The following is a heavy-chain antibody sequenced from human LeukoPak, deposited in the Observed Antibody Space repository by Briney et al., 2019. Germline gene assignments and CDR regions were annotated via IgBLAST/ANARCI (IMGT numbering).Heavy chain of an antibody. V-gene: IGHV3-30*04. CDR1: GFTFSSYA. CDR2: ISYDGSNK. D-gene: IGHD2-21*02. J-gene: IGHJ1*01. CDR3: AKDRRHVVVTAIEH. Sequence: GGSLRLSCAASGFTFSSYAMHWVRQAPGKGLEWVAVISYDGSNKYYADSVKGRFTISRDNSKNTLYLQMNSLRAEDTAVYYCAKDRRHVVVTAIEHWGQGTLVTVSS.